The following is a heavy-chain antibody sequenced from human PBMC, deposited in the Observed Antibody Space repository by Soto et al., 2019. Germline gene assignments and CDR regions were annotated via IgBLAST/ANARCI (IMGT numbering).Heavy chain of an antibody. CDR1: GFTFSSYA. V-gene: IGHV3-30-3*01. CDR3: ARDPYSDILTGYYSSYGMDV. J-gene: IGHJ6*02. CDR2: ISYDGSNK. Sequence: PGGSLRLSCAASGFTFSSYAMHWVRQAPGKGLEWVAVISYDGSNKYYADSVKGRFTISRDNSKNTLYLQMNSLRAEDTAVYYCARDPYSDILTGYYSSYGMDVSGQGTSVPVYS. D-gene: IGHD3-9*01.